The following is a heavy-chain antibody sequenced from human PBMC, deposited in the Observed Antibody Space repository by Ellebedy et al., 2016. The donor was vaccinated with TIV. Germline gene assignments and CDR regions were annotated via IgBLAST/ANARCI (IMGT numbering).Heavy chain of an antibody. V-gene: IGHV3-53*01. Sequence: GESLKISXAASGFTVSSNYMSWVRQAPGKGLEWVSVIYSGGSTYYADSVKGRFTISRDNSKNTLYLQMNSLRAEDTAVYYCARLGAYRRAFDYWGQGTLVTVSS. J-gene: IGHJ4*02. CDR2: IYSGGST. D-gene: IGHD1-26*01. CDR3: ARLGAYRRAFDY. CDR1: GFTVSSNY.